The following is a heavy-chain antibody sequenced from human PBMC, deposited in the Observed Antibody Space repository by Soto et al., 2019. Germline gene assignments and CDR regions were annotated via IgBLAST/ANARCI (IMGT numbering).Heavy chain of an antibody. CDR2: ISSGSAYT. D-gene: IGHD2-8*01. J-gene: IGHJ6*02. CDR1: GFTFSDYS. CDR3: ARDRTSNGPYKTGAMDV. Sequence: GGSLRLSCAASGFTFSDYSMSWIRQAPGKGLEWISYISSGSAYTNYADSVKGRFTISRDNTKNSLYLQMNSLRVEDTALYYCARDRTSNGPYKTGAMDVWGQGTTVTVSS. V-gene: IGHV3-11*06.